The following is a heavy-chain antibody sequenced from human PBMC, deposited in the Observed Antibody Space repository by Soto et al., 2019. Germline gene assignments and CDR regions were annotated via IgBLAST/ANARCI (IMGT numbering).Heavy chain of an antibody. Sequence: GESLKISCNGSGYSFTSYWIGWVRQMPGKGLEWMGIIYPGDSDTRYSPSFQGQVTISAAKSISTAYLQWSSLKASDTAMYYCARPSSSSLAVVDYWGQGTLVTVSS. J-gene: IGHJ4*02. V-gene: IGHV5-51*01. CDR3: ARPSSSSLAVVDY. D-gene: IGHD6-6*01. CDR2: IYPGDSDT. CDR1: GYSFTSYW.